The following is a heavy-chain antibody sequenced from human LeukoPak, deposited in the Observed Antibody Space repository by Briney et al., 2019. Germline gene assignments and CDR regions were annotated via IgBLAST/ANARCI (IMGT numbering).Heavy chain of an antibody. V-gene: IGHV1-69*04. CDR3: GNLSRDGPFDF. D-gene: IGHD5-24*01. Sequence: SVKVSCKASGGTFSSYAISWVRQAPGQGLEWMGRIIPIFGIANYAQKFQGRVTITADKSTSTAYMELSSLRSGDTAVYYCGNLSRDGPFDFWGQGTLVTVSS. CDR1: GGTFSSYA. CDR2: IIPIFGIA. J-gene: IGHJ4*03.